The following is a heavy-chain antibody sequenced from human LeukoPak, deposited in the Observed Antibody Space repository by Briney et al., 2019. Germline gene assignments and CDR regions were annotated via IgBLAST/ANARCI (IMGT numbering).Heavy chain of an antibody. D-gene: IGHD1-1*01. CDR3: AREAGWNGYYFDY. CDR2: MSDDGSKR. V-gene: IGHV3-30*01. Sequence: GGSLRLSCAASGFMFGTYAMHWVRQAPGKGLEWVALMSDDGSKRYYADSVKGRFTISRDSSKRTLYLQMNSLRAEDTAVYYCAREAGWNGYYFDYWGQGTLVTVSS. J-gene: IGHJ4*02. CDR1: GFMFGTYA.